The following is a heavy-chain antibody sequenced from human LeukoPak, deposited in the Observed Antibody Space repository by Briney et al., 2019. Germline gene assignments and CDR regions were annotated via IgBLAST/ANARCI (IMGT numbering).Heavy chain of an antibody. CDR1: GFTFSDYY. D-gene: IGHD4-17*01. V-gene: IGHV3-11*04. CDR2: ITSSGSTI. CDR3: ARDPYGAPAGGWFGP. Sequence: PGGSLRLSCAASGFTFSDYYMSWIRQAPGKGLEWVSYITSSGSTIYYADSLKGRFTISRDNAKNLLYLQMNSLRAEDTAVYYCARDPYGAPAGGWFGPWGQGTLVTVSS. J-gene: IGHJ5*02.